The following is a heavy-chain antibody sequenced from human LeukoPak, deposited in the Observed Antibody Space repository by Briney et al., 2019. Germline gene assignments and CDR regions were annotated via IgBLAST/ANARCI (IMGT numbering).Heavy chain of an antibody. J-gene: IGHJ3*02. V-gene: IGHV1-18*01. CDR1: GYTFSSHG. Sequence: ASVKVSCKASGYTFSSHGINWVRQAPGQGLEWMGWINPYNGDTNYAQELQGRVTLTTDTSTSTAYMELRSLRSDDTAVYYCARDGINNLGAFDIWGQGTMVTVSS. CDR3: ARDGINNLGAFDI. D-gene: IGHD1-26*01. CDR2: INPYNGDT.